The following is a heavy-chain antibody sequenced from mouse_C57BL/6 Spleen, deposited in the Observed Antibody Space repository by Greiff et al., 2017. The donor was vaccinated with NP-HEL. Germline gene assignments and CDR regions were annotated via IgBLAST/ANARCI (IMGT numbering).Heavy chain of an antibody. CDR3: AYSNHSYWYFDV. D-gene: IGHD2-5*01. Sequence: QVQLQQPGAELVKPGASVKMSCKASGYTFTSYWITWVKQRPGQGLEWIGDIYPGSGSTNYNEKFKSKATLTVDTSSSTAYMQLSSLTSEDSAVYYCAYSNHSYWYFDVWGTGTTVTVSS. CDR2: IYPGSGST. V-gene: IGHV1-55*01. CDR1: GYTFTSYW. J-gene: IGHJ1*03.